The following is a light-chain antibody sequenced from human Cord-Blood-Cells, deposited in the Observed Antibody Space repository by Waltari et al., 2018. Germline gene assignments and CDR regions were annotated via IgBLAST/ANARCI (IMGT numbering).Light chain of an antibody. Sequence: QSALTQPASVSGSPGQSITISCTGTSSDVRSYNLVSWYQQHPGKAPKLMIYEGSKRPSGVSNRCSGSKSGNTASLTISGLQAEDEADYYCCSYAGSSTFYVFGTGTKVTVL. J-gene: IGLJ1*01. CDR2: EGS. V-gene: IGLV2-23*01. CDR1: SSDVRSYNL. CDR3: CSYAGSSTFYV.